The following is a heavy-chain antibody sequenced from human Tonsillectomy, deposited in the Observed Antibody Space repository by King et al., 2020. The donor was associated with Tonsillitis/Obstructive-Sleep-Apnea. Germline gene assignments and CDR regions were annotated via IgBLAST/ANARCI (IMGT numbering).Heavy chain of an antibody. D-gene: IGHD2-21*01. CDR3: AKAREYCGGDCFSDYFDY. CDR2: INPSGGST. CDR1: GYTFTIFY. Sequence: VQLVESGAEVKKPGASVKVSCKASGYTFTIFYMHWVRQTPGQGLEWMGIINPSGGSTAYAQKFQDRVTMTRDTSTSTVYMELSSLKSDDTAVYYCAKAREYCGGDCFSDYFDYWGQGTLVTVSS. V-gene: IGHV1-46*01. J-gene: IGHJ4*02.